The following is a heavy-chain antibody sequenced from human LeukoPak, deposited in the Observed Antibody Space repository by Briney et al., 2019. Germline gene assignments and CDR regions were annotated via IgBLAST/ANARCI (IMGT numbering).Heavy chain of an antibody. CDR1: GFTFNSYG. J-gene: IGHJ6*03. Sequence: GGSLRLSCAASGFTFNSYGMHWVRQVPGKGLEWVAIISYDGTNKYYADSVKGRFTISRDSSKNTLYLQMNSLRPEDTAVYYCARLRYHDFWSGYWKYYYYMDVWGKGTTVTVSS. CDR2: ISYDGTNK. CDR3: ARLRYHDFWSGYWKYYYYMDV. V-gene: IGHV3-30*03. D-gene: IGHD3-3*01.